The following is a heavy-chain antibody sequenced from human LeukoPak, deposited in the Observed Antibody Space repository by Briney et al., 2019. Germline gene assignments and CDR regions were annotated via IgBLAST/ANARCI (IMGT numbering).Heavy chain of an antibody. D-gene: IGHD3-16*01. CDR1: GGTFSSYA. CDR3: ARRAHDPYPGWAFDI. CDR2: IIPIFGTA. V-gene: IGHV1-69*13. J-gene: IGHJ3*02. Sequence: SVKVSCKASGGTFSSYAISWVRQAPGQGLEWMGGIIPIFGTANYAQKFQGRVTITADESTSTAYMELSSLRSEDTAVYYCARRAHDPYPGWAFDIWGQGTMVTVSS.